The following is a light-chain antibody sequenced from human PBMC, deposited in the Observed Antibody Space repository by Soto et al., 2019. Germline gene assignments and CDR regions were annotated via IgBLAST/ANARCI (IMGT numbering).Light chain of an antibody. CDR3: QHYNSHPEA. V-gene: IGKV1-5*03. Sequence: DIQMTQSPSTLSASVGDSATITCRASQSISSWLAWYQQKPGKAPKLLIYKASSLESGVPSRFSGSGSGTEFTLTISSLQPDDFATYYCQHYNSHPEAFGQGTKVDIK. CDR1: QSISSW. CDR2: KAS. J-gene: IGKJ1*01.